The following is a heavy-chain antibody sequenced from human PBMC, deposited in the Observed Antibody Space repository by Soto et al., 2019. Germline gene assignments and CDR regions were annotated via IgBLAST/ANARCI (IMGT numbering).Heavy chain of an antibody. J-gene: IGHJ5*02. V-gene: IGHV4-30-2*01. D-gene: IGHD2-2*01. Sequence: SETLSLTCAVSGGSISSGGYSWSWIRQPPGKGLEWIGYIYHSGSTYYNPSLRSRVTISVDRSKNQFSLKLSSVTAADTAVYYCARVPDRSGHGTLLTVSS. CDR1: GGSISSGGYS. CDR3: ARVPDR. CDR2: IYHSGST.